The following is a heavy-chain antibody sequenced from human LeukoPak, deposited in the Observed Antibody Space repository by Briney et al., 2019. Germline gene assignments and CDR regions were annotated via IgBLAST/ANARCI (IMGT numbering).Heavy chain of an antibody. CDR1: GFTFSSYG. V-gene: IGHV3-33*01. J-gene: IGHJ4*02. Sequence: GGSLRLSCAASGFTFSSYGIHWVRQAPGKGLEWVAVIWYDGSNKYYGDSVKGRFTISRDNSKNTLYLQMNSLRPEDTAVYYCARDRSGGYDFAVDYWGQGTLVTVSS. D-gene: IGHD5-12*01. CDR3: ARDRSGGYDFAVDY. CDR2: IWYDGSNK.